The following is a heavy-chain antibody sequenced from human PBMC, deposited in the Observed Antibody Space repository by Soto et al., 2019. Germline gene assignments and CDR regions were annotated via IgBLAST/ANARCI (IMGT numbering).Heavy chain of an antibody. V-gene: IGHV3-7*05. D-gene: IGHD3-3*01. J-gene: IGHJ6*02. Sequence: GSLRLSCAASGFTLSSYWMSWVRQAPGKGLEWVANIKQDGSEKYYVDSVKGRFTISRDNAKNSLYLQMNSLRAEDTAVYYCARRGVDAIFGVVILPYYYGMDVWGQGTTVTVS. CDR1: GFTLSSYW. CDR3: ARRGVDAIFGVVILPYYYGMDV. CDR2: IKQDGSEK.